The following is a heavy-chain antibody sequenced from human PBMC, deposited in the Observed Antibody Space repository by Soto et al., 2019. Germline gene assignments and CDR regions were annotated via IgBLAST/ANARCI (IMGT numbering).Heavy chain of an antibody. J-gene: IGHJ5*02. Sequence: GASVKVSCKASGYTFTSYGISWVRQAPGQGLEWMGWISAYNGNTNYAQKLQGRVTMTTDTSTSTAYMELRSLRSDDTAVYYCARFGDSSGYYLSWFDPWGQGTLVTAPQ. CDR1: GYTFTSYG. V-gene: IGHV1-18*01. D-gene: IGHD3-22*01. CDR3: ARFGDSSGYYLSWFDP. CDR2: ISAYNGNT.